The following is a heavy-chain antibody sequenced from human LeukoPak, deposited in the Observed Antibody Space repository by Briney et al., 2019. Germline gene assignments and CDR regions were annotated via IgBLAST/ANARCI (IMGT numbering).Heavy chain of an antibody. CDR1: GYTFTSYA. J-gene: IGHJ1*01. D-gene: IGHD2/OR15-2a*01. V-gene: IGHV1-2*02. CDR3: ARSTTPNQNEYFEH. Sequence: ASVKVSCKASGYTFTSYAMNWVRQAPGQGLEWMGWINPNSGGTNYIQKFQGRVTMTRDTSISTAYMDLSRLRSDDTAVYYCARSTTPNQNEYFEHWGQGTLVTVSS. CDR2: INPNSGGT.